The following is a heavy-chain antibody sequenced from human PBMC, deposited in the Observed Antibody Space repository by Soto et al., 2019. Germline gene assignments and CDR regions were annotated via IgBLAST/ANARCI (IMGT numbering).Heavy chain of an antibody. Sequence: GASVKVSCKAFGYTFTSYAMHWVRQAPGQRLEWMGWINAGNGNTKYSQKFQGRVTITRDTSASTAYMELSSLRSEDTAVYYCARADILTGSLDYWGQGTLVTV. CDR2: INAGNGNT. V-gene: IGHV1-3*01. D-gene: IGHD3-9*01. CDR3: ARADILTGSLDY. CDR1: GYTFTSYA. J-gene: IGHJ4*02.